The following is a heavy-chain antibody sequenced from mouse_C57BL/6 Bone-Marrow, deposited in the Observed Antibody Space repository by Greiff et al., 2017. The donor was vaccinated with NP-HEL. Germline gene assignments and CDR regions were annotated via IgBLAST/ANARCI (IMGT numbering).Heavy chain of an antibody. J-gene: IGHJ3*01. CDR2: ISSGGDYI. CDR1: GFTFSSYA. V-gene: IGHV5-9-1*02. CDR3: TREEDSNLGLAY. D-gene: IGHD2-5*01. Sequence: DVHLVESGEGLVKPGGSLKLSCAASGFTFSSYAMSWVRQTPEKRLEWVAYISSGGDYIYYADTVKGRFTISRDNARNTLYLQMSSLKSEDTAMYYGTREEDSNLGLAYWGQGTLVTVSA.